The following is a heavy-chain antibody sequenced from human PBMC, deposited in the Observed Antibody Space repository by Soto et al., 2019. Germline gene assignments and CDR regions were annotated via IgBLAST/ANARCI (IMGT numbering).Heavy chain of an antibody. D-gene: IGHD5-12*01. V-gene: IGHV3-48*01. CDR1: GFTFSSYS. CDR2: ISSSSSTI. Sequence: GGSLRLSCAASGFTFSSYSMNWVRQAPGKGLEWVSYISSSSSTIYYADSVKGRFTISRDNAKNSLYLQMNSLRAEDTAVYYCAREVHIVATIGEDYYYYYYMDVWGKGTTVTVSS. CDR3: AREVHIVATIGEDYYYYYYMDV. J-gene: IGHJ6*03.